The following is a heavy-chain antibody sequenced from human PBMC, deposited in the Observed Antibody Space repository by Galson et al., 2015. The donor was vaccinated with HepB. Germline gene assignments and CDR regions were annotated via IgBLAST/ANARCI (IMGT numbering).Heavy chain of an antibody. CDR3: ATVLFGSGAYWTFGM. V-gene: IGHV3-48*04. CDR1: GFTFSRHT. Sequence: SLRLSCAASGFTFSRHTMSWVRQTPGQGLQRLSYISTNGANIHYADSVKGRFTVARDNAKNTMFLQMNSLRAGDTAVYYCATVLFGSGAYWTFGMWGQGTLVTVSS. D-gene: IGHD2-15*01. J-gene: IGHJ3*02. CDR2: ISTNGANI.